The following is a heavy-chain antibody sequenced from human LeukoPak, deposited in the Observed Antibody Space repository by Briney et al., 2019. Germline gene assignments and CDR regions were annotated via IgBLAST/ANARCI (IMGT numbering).Heavy chain of an antibody. V-gene: IGHV1-2*02. CDR2: INPNSGGT. CDR3: ATSGSFDS. CDR1: GHTFTGYY. Sequence: ASVRVSCKPSGHTFTGYYIHWVRQAPGQGLEWMGRINPNSGGTYYIQKFQGRVTMTRDTSITTAYMELSALTSDDTAVYYCATSGSFDSWGQGTLVTVSS. J-gene: IGHJ5*01.